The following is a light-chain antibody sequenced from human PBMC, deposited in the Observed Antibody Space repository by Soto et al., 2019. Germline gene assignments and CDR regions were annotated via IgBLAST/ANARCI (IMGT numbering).Light chain of an antibody. Sequence: DIQMTQSPSSLSASVGERVTITCRASQSVRKFLNWYQQKPGKAPKLLIYAASSLQSGVPSRFSGSGSGTDFTLTISSLQPEDFATYYCQESYTTPWTFGQGTKVDIK. CDR2: AAS. V-gene: IGKV1-39*01. CDR1: QSVRKF. CDR3: QESYTTPWT. J-gene: IGKJ1*01.